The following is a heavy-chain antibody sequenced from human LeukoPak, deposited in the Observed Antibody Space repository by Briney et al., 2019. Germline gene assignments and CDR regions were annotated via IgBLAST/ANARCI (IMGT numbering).Heavy chain of an antibody. Sequence: GALRLSCAASGFTVSSNYMSWVRQAPGKGLEWVSVIYSGGSTYYADSVKGRFTISRDNSKNTLYLQMNSLRAEDTAVYYCARLRFYGSGSYWGQGTLVTVSS. CDR2: IYSGGST. V-gene: IGHV3-53*01. D-gene: IGHD3-10*01. J-gene: IGHJ4*02. CDR3: ARLRFYGSGSY. CDR1: GFTVSSNY.